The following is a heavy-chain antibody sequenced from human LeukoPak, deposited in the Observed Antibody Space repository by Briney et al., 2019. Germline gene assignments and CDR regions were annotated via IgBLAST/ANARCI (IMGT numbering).Heavy chain of an antibody. D-gene: IGHD3-10*01. J-gene: IGHJ4*02. CDR1: GFPFSRYW. CDR2: INKDGSTK. CDR3: ARAKPKNMVRGLIMRRESRYYFDY. Sequence: GGSLRLSCAASGFPFSRYWMNWVRQAPGKGLEWVASINKDGSTKFYLDSVKGRFTISRDNAKNSLFLEMNSLRVKDTAFYYCARAKPKNMVRGLIMRRESRYYFDYWGQGTLVTVSS. V-gene: IGHV3-7*01.